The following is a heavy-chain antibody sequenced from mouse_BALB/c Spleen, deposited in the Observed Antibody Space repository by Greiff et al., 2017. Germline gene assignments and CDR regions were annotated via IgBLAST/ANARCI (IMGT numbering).Heavy chain of an antibody. D-gene: IGHD4-1*01. CDR1: GYTFTSYW. CDR3: ARLGHFDV. Sequence: VQLQQPGAELVKPGAPVKLSCKASGYTFTSYWMNWVKQRPGRGLEWIGRIDPSDSETHYNQKFKDKATLTVDKSSSTAYIQLSSLTSEDSAVYYCARLGHFDVWGAGTTVTVSS. V-gene: IGHV1-69*02. J-gene: IGHJ1*01. CDR2: IDPSDSET.